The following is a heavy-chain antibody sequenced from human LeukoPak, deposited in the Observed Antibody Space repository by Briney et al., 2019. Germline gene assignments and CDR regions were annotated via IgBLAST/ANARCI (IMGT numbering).Heavy chain of an antibody. CDR1: GGSFSGYY. D-gene: IGHD4-4*01. J-gene: IGHJ5*02. CDR3: ANDYSNHESGFDP. Sequence: SETLSLTCAAYGGSFSGYYWSWIRQPPGKGLEWIGEINHSGSTNYNPSLKSRVTISVDTSKNQFSLKLSSVTAADTAVYYCANDYSNHESGFDPWGQGTLVTVSS. V-gene: IGHV4-34*01. CDR2: INHSGST.